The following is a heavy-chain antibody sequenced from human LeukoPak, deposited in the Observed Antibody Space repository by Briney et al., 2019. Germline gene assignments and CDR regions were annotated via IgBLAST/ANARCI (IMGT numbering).Heavy chain of an antibody. CDR3: ARASGSYSHYYYGMDV. CDR1: GYTFASYY. V-gene: IGHV1-46*01. D-gene: IGHD1-26*01. J-gene: IGHJ6*02. CDR2: INPSGGST. Sequence: ASVKVSCKASGYTFASYYMHWVRQAPGQGLEWMGIINPSGGSTSYAQKFQGRVTMTRDTSTSTVYMELSSLRSEDTAVYYCARASGSYSHYYYGMDVWGQGTTVTVSS.